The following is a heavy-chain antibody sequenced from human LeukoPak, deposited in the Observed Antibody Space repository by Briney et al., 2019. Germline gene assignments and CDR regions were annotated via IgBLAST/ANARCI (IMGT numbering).Heavy chain of an antibody. D-gene: IGHD1-14*01. Sequence: PSETLSLTCAVYGGSFSGYYWSWIRQPPGKGLEWIGEINHSGSTNYNPSLKSRATISVDTSKNQFSLKLSSVTAADTAVYYCARTSLSGYYYYGMDVWGQGTTVTVSS. CDR1: GGSFSGYY. V-gene: IGHV4-34*01. CDR2: INHSGST. J-gene: IGHJ6*02. CDR3: ARTSLSGYYYYGMDV.